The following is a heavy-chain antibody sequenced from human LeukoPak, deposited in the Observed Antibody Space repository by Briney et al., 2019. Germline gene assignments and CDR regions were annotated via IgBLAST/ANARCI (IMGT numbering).Heavy chain of an antibody. CDR1: GYSIGSGYY. Sequence: PSETLSLTCTVSGYSIGSGYYWGWIRQPPGKGLEWIGSIYHSGSTYYNPSLKSRVTISVDTSKNQFSLKLSSVTAADTAVYYCARPYSPYYYYYYMDVWGKGTTVTVSS. J-gene: IGHJ6*03. D-gene: IGHD2-15*01. CDR2: IYHSGST. V-gene: IGHV4-38-2*02. CDR3: ARPYSPYYYYYYMDV.